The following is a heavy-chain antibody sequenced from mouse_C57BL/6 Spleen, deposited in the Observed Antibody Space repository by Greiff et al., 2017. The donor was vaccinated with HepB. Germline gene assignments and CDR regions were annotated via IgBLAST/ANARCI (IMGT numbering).Heavy chain of an antibody. CDR3: ARGLYYYGSSWDY. J-gene: IGHJ2*01. CDR1: GYSFTGYY. D-gene: IGHD1-1*01. V-gene: IGHV1-42*01. Sequence: EVQVVESGPELVKPGASVKISCKASGYSFTGYYMNWVKQSPEKSLEWIGEINPSTGGTTYNQKFKAKATLTVDKSSSTAYMQLKSLTSEDSAVYYCARGLYYYGSSWDYWGQGTTLTVSS. CDR2: INPSTGGT.